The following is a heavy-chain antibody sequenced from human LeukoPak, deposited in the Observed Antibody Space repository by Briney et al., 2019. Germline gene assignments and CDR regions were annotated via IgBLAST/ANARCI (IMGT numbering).Heavy chain of an antibody. CDR2: IYHSGST. CDR1: GYSISSGYY. CDR3: ARGSSSSVSNDY. J-gene: IGHJ4*02. D-gene: IGHD6-6*01. V-gene: IGHV4-38-2*01. Sequence: KPSETLSLTCAVSGYSISSGYYWGWIRQPPGEGLEWIGSIYHSGSTYYNPSLKSRVTISADTSKNQFSLKLSSVTAADTAVYHCARGSSSSVSNDYWGQGTLVTVSS.